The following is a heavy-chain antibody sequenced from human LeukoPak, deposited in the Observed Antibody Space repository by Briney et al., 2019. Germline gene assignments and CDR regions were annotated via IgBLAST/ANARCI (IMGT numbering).Heavy chain of an antibody. Sequence: VASVKVSCKASGGTFSSYAISWVRQAPGQGLEWMGGIIPIFGTANYAQKFQGRVTITTDESTSTAYMELSSLRSEDTAVYYCARAETELRFLEWFAYWGQGTLVTVSS. CDR2: IIPIFGTA. D-gene: IGHD3-3*01. J-gene: IGHJ4*02. V-gene: IGHV1-69*05. CDR1: GGTFSSYA. CDR3: ARAETELRFLEWFAY.